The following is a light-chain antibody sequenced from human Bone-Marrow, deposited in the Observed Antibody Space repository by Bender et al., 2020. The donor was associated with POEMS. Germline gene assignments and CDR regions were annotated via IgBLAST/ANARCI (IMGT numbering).Light chain of an antibody. CDR1: SSNIGAGYD. Sequence: QSVLTQPPSVSGAPGQRVTISCTGSSSNIGAGYDVHWYQQFPGTAPKLLIYANNNRPSGVPDRFSGSKSGTTASLAITGLQAEDEGDYYCQSYDRSLSAWVFGGGTKLTVL. J-gene: IGLJ3*02. CDR2: ANN. CDR3: QSYDRSLSAWV. V-gene: IGLV1-40*01.